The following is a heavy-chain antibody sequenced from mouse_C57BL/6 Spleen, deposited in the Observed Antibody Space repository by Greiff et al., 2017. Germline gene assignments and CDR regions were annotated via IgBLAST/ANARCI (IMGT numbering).Heavy chain of an antibody. J-gene: IGHJ2*01. CDR1: GYAFSSYW. Sequence: QVQLKQSGAELVKPGASVKISCKASGYAFSSYWMNWVKQRPGKGLEWIGQIYPGDGDTNYNGKFKGKATLTADKSSSTAYMQLSSLTAEDASVYFCARSTLLYYFDYWGQGTTRTVSS. D-gene: IGHD1-2*01. CDR3: ARSTLLYYFDY. V-gene: IGHV1-80*01. CDR2: IYPGDGDT.